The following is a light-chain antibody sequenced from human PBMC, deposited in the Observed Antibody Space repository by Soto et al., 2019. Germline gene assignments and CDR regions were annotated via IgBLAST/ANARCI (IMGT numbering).Light chain of an antibody. CDR2: EVN. J-gene: IGLJ1*01. CDR3: SSYGGSNNYV. CDR1: NSDVGGYNY. V-gene: IGLV2-8*01. Sequence: SALTQPPSASGSPGQSVTISCSGTNSDVGGYNYVSWYQQHPGKAPKLMIYEVNKRPSGVPDRFSGSKSGNTASLTVSGLQAEDEADYYCSSYGGSNNYVFGTGTKLTVL.